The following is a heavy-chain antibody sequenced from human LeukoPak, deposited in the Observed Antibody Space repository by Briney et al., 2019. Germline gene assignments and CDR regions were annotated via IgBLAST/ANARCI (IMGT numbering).Heavy chain of an antibody. J-gene: IGHJ4*02. CDR1: GGSISSSSYY. V-gene: IGHV4-39*07. Sequence: SETLSLTCTVSGGSISSSSYYWGWIRQPPGKGLEWIGSIYYSGSTYYNPSLKSRVTISVDTSKNQFSLKLSSVTAADTAVYYCARGAVEGFDYWGQGTLVTVSS. CDR3: ARGAVEGFDY. CDR2: IYYSGST.